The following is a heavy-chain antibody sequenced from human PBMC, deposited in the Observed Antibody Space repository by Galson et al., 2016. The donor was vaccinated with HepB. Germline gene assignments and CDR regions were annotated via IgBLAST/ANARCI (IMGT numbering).Heavy chain of an antibody. Sequence: SLRLSCAASGFTVSDNHITWVRQAPGKGLEWVSVISSGTNTDYADSVKGRFTISRDNSKNTVYLQLNSLRAEDTAVYYCAKHVVGSTRAAFEIWGQGTMVTVSS. CDR3: AKHVVGSTRAAFEI. J-gene: IGHJ3*02. D-gene: IGHD2-21*01. V-gene: IGHV3-66*04. CDR2: ISSGTNT. CDR1: GFTVSDNH.